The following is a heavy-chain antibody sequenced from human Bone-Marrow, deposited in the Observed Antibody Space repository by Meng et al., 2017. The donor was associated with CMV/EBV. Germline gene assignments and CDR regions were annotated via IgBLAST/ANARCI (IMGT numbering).Heavy chain of an antibody. CDR1: GFTFSSYS. CDR2: ISWNSGSR. Sequence: SLKISCAASGFTFSSYSMNWVRQAPGKGLEWVSGISWNSGSRGYADSVKGRFTISRDNAKNSLYLQMNSLRAEDMALYYCAKWSGSGWYRIPDFWYFALWGRGTLLTVSS. CDR3: AKWSGSGWYRIPDFWYFAL. V-gene: IGHV3-9*03. J-gene: IGHJ2*01. D-gene: IGHD6-19*01.